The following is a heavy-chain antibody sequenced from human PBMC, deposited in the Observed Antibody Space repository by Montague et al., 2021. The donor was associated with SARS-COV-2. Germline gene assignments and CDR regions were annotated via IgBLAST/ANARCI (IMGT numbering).Heavy chain of an antibody. CDR2: IFYTGST. CDR3: ARAQNICFIANCVNYFDL. J-gene: IGHJ4*02. Sequence: SETLSLTCTVSGVAARSYYWDGIRQAPEKGLQWVGYIFYTGSTKFNPSLKSRVSMSLDTSKNHFSLRLSAVTAADTARYYCARAQNICFIANCVNYFDLWGLGALVTVSS. V-gene: IGHV4-59*02. CDR1: GVAARSYY. D-gene: IGHD2-15*01.